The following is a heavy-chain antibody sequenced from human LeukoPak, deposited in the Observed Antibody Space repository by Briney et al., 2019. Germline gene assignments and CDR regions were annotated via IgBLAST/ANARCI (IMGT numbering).Heavy chain of an antibody. D-gene: IGHD2-15*01. CDR2: IIPIFGTA. CDR1: GGTFSSYA. Sequence: SVKVSCRASGGTFSSYAISWVRQAPGQGLEWMGGIIPIFGTANYAQKFQGRVTITADESTSTAYMELSSLRSEDTAVYYCSLGYCSGGSCYKSLVPDYYMAVWGKGTTVTISS. CDR3: SLGYCSGGSCYKSLVPDYYMAV. J-gene: IGHJ6*03. V-gene: IGHV1-69*13.